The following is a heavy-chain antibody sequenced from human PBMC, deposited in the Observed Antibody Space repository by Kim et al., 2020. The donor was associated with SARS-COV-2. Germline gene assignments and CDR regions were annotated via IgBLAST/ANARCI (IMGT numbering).Heavy chain of an antibody. CDR1: GFTFSGYW. J-gene: IGHJ6*02. D-gene: IGHD4-17*01. V-gene: IGHV3-7*01. CDR2: IKQDGSQQ. Sequence: GGSLRLSCAASGFTFSGYWMSWVRQPPGKGLEWVANIKQDGSQQAYVDSVKGRFTISRDNAKDSLYLQMNSLRGEDTAVYYCAPDPLTTVASNRVSDVAVWGQGTTVTVSS. CDR3: APDPLTTVASNRVSDVAV.